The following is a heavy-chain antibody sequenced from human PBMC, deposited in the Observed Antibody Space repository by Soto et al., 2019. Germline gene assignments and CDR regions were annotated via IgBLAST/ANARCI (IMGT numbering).Heavy chain of an antibody. V-gene: IGHV3-74*01. CDR2: INSDGTST. CDR3: ARVQHWLDARSDGY. CDR1: GFTFSSYW. J-gene: IGHJ4*02. D-gene: IGHD6-19*01. Sequence: GGSLRLSCAASGFTFSSYWMFWVRQAPGKGLVWVSHINSDGTSTSYADSVKGRFTISRENAKNTLYLQMNSLRVEDTALYYCARVQHWLDARSDGYWGQGTLVTVSS.